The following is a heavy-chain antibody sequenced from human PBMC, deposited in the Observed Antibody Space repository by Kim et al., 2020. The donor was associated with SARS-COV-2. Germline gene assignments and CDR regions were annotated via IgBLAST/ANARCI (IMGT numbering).Heavy chain of an antibody. V-gene: IGHV3-53*01. CDR3: AREGGYRAFDI. CDR2: ST. D-gene: IGHD5-12*01. Sequence: STTHADSVKVRFTISRNNSKHTLYLQMNSLGAEETAVYYCAREGGYRAFDIWGQGTMVTVYS. J-gene: IGHJ3*02.